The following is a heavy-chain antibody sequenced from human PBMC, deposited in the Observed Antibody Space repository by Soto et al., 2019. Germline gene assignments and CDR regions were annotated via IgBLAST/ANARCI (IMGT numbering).Heavy chain of an antibody. CDR3: ARDLFEYCGGDCHPDY. V-gene: IGHV1-18*04. CDR2: ISAYNGNT. Sequence: GASVKVSCKASGYTFTSYGISWVRQAPGQGLEWMGWISAYNGNTNYAQKLQGRVTMTTDTSTSTAYMELRSLRSDDTAVYYCARDLFEYCGGDCHPDYWGQGTLVTVSS. J-gene: IGHJ4*01. CDR1: GYTFTSYG. D-gene: IGHD2-21*02.